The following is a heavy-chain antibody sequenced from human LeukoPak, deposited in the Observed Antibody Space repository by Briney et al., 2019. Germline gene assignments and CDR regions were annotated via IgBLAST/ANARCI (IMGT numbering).Heavy chain of an antibody. Sequence: SETLSLTCAVYGGSFSGYYWSWIRQPPGKGLEWIGEINHSGSTYYNPSLKSRVTISVDRSKNQFSLKLSSVTAADTAAYYCARDRDIVVVPAAIPFDIWGQGTMVTVSS. CDR2: INHSGST. CDR1: GGSFSGYY. D-gene: IGHD2-2*01. J-gene: IGHJ3*02. CDR3: ARDRDIVVVPAAIPFDI. V-gene: IGHV4-34*01.